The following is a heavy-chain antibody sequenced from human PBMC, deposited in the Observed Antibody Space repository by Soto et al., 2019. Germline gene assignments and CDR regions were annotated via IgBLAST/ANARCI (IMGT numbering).Heavy chain of an antibody. V-gene: IGHV3-33*01. Sequence: GGSLRLSCAASGFTFSSYGMHWVRQAPGKGLEWVAVIWYDGSNKYYADSVKGRFTISRDNSKNALYLQMNSLRAEDTAVYSCARVTAEALDYWSQGTLVTVSS. CDR1: GFTFSSYG. D-gene: IGHD6-19*01. CDR2: IWYDGSNK. J-gene: IGHJ4*01. CDR3: ARVTAEALDY.